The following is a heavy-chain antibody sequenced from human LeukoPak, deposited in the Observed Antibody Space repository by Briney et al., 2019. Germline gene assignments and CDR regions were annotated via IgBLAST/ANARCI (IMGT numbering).Heavy chain of an antibody. V-gene: IGHV1-8*02. CDR2: MNPNSGNT. CDR1: GYTFTSYD. CDR3: ATYYYGSGSYHKIY. D-gene: IGHD3-10*01. Sequence: ASVKVSCKASGYTFTSYDINWVRQATGQGLEWMGWMNPNSGNTGYAQKFQGRVTMTRNTSISTAYMELSSLRSEDTAVYYCATYYYGSGSYHKIYWGQGTLVTVSS. J-gene: IGHJ4*02.